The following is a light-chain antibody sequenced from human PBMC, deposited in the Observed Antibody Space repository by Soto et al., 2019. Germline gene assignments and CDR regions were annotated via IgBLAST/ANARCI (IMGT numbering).Light chain of an antibody. V-gene: IGKV3-20*01. Sequence: EIVLTQSPGTLSLSPGERATLSCRASQSVSSSHLAWYQQKPGQAPRLLIYGASSRATGIRDRFSGSGSGTDFTLTISRLEPEDFAVYYCQQYVSSFTFGPGTKVDIK. CDR1: QSVSSSH. CDR2: GAS. J-gene: IGKJ3*01. CDR3: QQYVSSFT.